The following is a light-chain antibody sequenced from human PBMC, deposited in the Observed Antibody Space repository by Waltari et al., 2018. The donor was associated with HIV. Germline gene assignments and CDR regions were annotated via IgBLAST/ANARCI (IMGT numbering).Light chain of an antibody. CDR2: RNN. CDR3: AAWDDSLL. Sequence: QSVLTQPPSASGTPGPRVPISCSGRSPNIGRTYVHWYQQLPGTAPKLLIYRNNQRPSGVPDRFSGSKSGTSASLAISGLRSEDEAEYYCAAWDDSLLFGGGTKLTVL. CDR1: SPNIGRTY. J-gene: IGLJ2*01. V-gene: IGLV1-47*01.